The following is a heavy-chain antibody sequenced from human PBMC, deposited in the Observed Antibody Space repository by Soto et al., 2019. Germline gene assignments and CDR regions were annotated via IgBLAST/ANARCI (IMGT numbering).Heavy chain of an antibody. CDR2: ISGSGTTT. Sequence: GGSLRLSCAASGFTFSNYAMSWVRQAPGKGLEWVSAISGSGTTTYYADSVKGRLTISRDNSKNTLYLQMNSLRAEDTAVYYCAKAKERYFDWLFSTFDYWGQGTLVTVSS. CDR1: GFTFSNYA. J-gene: IGHJ4*02. V-gene: IGHV3-23*01. CDR3: AKAKERYFDWLFSTFDY. D-gene: IGHD3-9*01.